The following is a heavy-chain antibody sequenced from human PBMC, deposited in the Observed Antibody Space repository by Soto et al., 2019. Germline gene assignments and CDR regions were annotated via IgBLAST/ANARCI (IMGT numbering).Heavy chain of an antibody. D-gene: IGHD2-2*01. V-gene: IGHV4-39*01. CDR2: IYYSGST. J-gene: IGHJ5*02. Sequence: SETLSLTCTVSGGSISSSSYYWGWIRQPPGKGLEWIGSIYYSGSTYYNPSLKSRVTISVDTSKNQFSLKLSSVTAADTAVYYCARRHCSSTSCPPWGGGPTWFDPWGQGTLVTVSS. CDR1: GGSISSSSYY. CDR3: ARRHCSSTSCPPWGGGPTWFDP.